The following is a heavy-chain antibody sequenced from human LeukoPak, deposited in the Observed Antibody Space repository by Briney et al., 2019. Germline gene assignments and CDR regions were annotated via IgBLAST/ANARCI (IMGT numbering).Heavy chain of an antibody. CDR3: AGVYCTGGMCYTGLDY. J-gene: IGHJ4*02. D-gene: IGHD2-8*02. CDR1: GFTFRTYG. CDR2: ISGSSGSI. Sequence: GGSLRLSCAASGFTFRTYGMNWVRQAPGKGLEWVSYISGSSGSIYDADSVKGRFTISRDNAKNSLYLQMNSLRDGDTAFYYCAGVYCTGGMCYTGLDYWGQGTLATVSS. V-gene: IGHV3-48*02.